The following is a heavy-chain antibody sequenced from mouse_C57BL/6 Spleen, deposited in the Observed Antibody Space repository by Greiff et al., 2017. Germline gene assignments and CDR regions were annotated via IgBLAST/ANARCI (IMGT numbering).Heavy chain of an antibody. V-gene: IGHV1-82*01. J-gene: IGHJ3*01. Sequence: VQLQQSGPELVKPGASVKISCKASGYAFSSSWMNWVKQRPGKGLEWIGRIYPGDGDTNYNGKFKGKATLTAAKSSSTAYMQLSSLTSEDAAVYCCAGSNWDGFAYWGQGTLVTVSA. D-gene: IGHD4-1*01. CDR3: AGSNWDGFAY. CDR2: IYPGDGDT. CDR1: GYAFSSSW.